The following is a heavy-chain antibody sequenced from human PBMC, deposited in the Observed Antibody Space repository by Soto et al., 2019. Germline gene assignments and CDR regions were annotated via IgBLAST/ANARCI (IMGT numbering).Heavy chain of an antibody. V-gene: IGHV1-69*06. CDR3: ARGVYGSGSYYNTNFDY. J-gene: IGHJ4*02. D-gene: IGHD3-10*01. CDR2: IIPIFGTA. CDR1: GGTFSSYT. Sequence: SVKVSCKASGGTFSSYTITWVRQAPGQGLEWMGGIIPIFGTANYAQKFQGRVAITADKSTSTAYMELSSLRSEDTAVYYCARGVYGSGSYYNTNFDYWGQGTLVTVSS.